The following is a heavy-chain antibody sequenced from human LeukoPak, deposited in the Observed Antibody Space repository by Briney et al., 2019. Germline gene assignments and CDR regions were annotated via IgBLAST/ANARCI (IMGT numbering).Heavy chain of an antibody. CDR2: IYYSGST. V-gene: IGHV4-39*01. Sequence: SETLSLTCTVSGGSISSSSYYWGWIRQPPGKGLEWIGSIYYSGSTCYNPSLKSRVTISVDTSKNQFSLKLSSVTAADTAVYYCARSAAGYFDYWGQGTLVTVSS. J-gene: IGHJ4*02. CDR3: ARSAAGYFDY. CDR1: GGSISSSSYY.